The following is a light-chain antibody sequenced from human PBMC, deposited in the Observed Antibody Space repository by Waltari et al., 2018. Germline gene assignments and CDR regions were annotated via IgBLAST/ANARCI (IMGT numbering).Light chain of an antibody. CDR3: QQRSNWWT. Sequence: EIVLTQSPATLSLSPGERATPACRASPRVSSYLAWYQQKPGQAPRLLIYDASNRATGIPARFSGSGSGTDFTLTISSLEPEDFAVYYCQQRSNWWTFGQGTKVEIK. CDR1: PRVSSY. V-gene: IGKV3-11*01. CDR2: DAS. J-gene: IGKJ1*01.